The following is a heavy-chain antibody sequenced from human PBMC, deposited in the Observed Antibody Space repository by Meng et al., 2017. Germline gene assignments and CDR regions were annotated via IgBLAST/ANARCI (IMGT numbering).Heavy chain of an antibody. CDR1: GGTFSSYA. Sequence: QGRRVQSGAEVKKPGSSVKVSCKASGGTFSSYAISWVRQAPGQGLEWMGGIIPIFGTANYAQKFQGRVTITADESTSTAYMELSSLRSEDTAVYYCAREGPCGGDCSGFDYWGQGTLVTVSS. D-gene: IGHD2-21*02. V-gene: IGHV1-69*01. CDR3: AREGPCGGDCSGFDY. J-gene: IGHJ4*02. CDR2: IIPIFGTA.